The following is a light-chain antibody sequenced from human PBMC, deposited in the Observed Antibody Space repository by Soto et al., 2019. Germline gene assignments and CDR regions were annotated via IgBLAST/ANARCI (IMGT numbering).Light chain of an antibody. CDR3: SSYSSSNSVV. J-gene: IGLJ3*02. CDR2: DVT. CDR1: SSDVGGYNW. V-gene: IGLV2-14*03. Sequence: QSALTQPASVSGFPGQSITISCTGTSSDVGGYNWVAWYQQHPGKAPKLMICDVTIRPSGVSDRFSGSKSGNTASLTISGLLAEDEADYYCSSYSSSNSVVFGGGTKLTVL.